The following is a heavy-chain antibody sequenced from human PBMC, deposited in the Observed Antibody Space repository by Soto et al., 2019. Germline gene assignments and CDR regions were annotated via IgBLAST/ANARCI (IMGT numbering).Heavy chain of an antibody. J-gene: IGHJ4*02. V-gene: IGHV4-34*01. Sequence: QVQLQQWGAGLLKPSETLSLTCAVYGGSFSGYYWSWIRQPPGKGLEWIGEINHSGSTNYNPSLKSRVTISVDTSKNQFSLKLSSVTAADTAVYYCARLGQGDGYNQTLDYWGQGTLVTVSS. CDR1: GGSFSGYY. CDR2: INHSGST. D-gene: IGHD5-12*01. CDR3: ARLGQGDGYNQTLDY.